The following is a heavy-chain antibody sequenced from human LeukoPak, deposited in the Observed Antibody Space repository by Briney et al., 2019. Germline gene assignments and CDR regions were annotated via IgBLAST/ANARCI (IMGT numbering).Heavy chain of an antibody. D-gene: IGHD2-15*01. CDR1: GGSISSYY. Sequence: SETLSLTCTVSGGSISSYYWSWIRQPAGKGLEWIGRIYTSGSTNYNPSLKSRVTMSVDTSKNQFSLKLSSVTAADTAVYYCARLPVVAATWALGGKRNAFDIWGQGTMVTVSS. J-gene: IGHJ3*02. CDR2: IYTSGST. V-gene: IGHV4-4*07. CDR3: ARLPVVAATWALGGKRNAFDI.